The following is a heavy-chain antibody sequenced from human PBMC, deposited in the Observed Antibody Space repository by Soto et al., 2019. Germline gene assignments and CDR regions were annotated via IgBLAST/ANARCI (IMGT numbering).Heavy chain of an antibody. V-gene: IGHV2-5*02. D-gene: IGHD3-10*01. J-gene: IGHJ5*02. Sequence: QITLKESGPTLVKPTQTLTLTCTFSGFSLSTSGVGVGWIRQPPGKALEWLALIYWDDDKRYSPSLKSRLTITKDTPKNQVVLTMTTMDPVDTATYYGAHRIGLLWFGEFLNWFDPWGQGTLVTVSS. CDR3: AHRIGLLWFGEFLNWFDP. CDR2: IYWDDDK. CDR1: GFSLSTSGVG.